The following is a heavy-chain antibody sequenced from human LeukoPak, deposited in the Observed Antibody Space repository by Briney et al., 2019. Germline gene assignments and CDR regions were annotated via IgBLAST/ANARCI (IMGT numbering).Heavy chain of an antibody. CDR3: ARAVAYCSSTSCGTRYFDY. D-gene: IGHD2-2*01. CDR2: ISSSSSYI. V-gene: IGHV3-21*01. Sequence: GGSLRLPCAASGFTFSSYSMNWVRQAPGKGLEWVSSISSSSSYIYYADSVKGRFTISRDNAKNSLYLQMNSLRAEDTAVYYCARAVAYCSSTSCGTRYFDYWGQGTLVTVSS. J-gene: IGHJ4*02. CDR1: GFTFSSYS.